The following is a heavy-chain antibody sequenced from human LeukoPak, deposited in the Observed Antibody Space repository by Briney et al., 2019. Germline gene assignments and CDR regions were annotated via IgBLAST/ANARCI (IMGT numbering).Heavy chain of an antibody. CDR2: ISSSGSTI. CDR1: GFTFSDYY. CDR3: ARDYSSWYRTPPDY. V-gene: IGHV3-11*01. D-gene: IGHD6-13*01. J-gene: IGHJ4*02. Sequence: KPGGSLRLSCAASGFTFSDYYMSWIRQAPGKGLEWVSYISSSGSTIYYADSGKGRFTISRDNAKNSLYLQMNSLRAEDTAVYYCARDYSSWYRTPPDYWGQGTLVTVSS.